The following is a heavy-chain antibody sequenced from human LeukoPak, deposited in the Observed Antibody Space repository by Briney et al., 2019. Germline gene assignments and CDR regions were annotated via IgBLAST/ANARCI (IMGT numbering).Heavy chain of an antibody. CDR1: GFTFDDYA. CDR2: ISWNSGSI. V-gene: IGHV3-9*01. Sequence: GRSLRLSCAASGFTFDDYAMHWVRQAPGKGLEWVSGISWNSGSIGYADSVKGRFTISRDNAKNTLYLQMNSLRAEDTAVYYCARPKYCSGGSCYGMDVWGQGTTVTVSS. CDR3: ARPKYCSGGSCYGMDV. D-gene: IGHD2-15*01. J-gene: IGHJ6*02.